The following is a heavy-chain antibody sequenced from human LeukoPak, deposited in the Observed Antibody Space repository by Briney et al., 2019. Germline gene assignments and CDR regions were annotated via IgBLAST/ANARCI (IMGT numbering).Heavy chain of an antibody. CDR1: GGSISSSSYY. CDR2: VYYIGST. V-gene: IGHV4-39*01. CDR3: ARRGGDSSGYTLDY. J-gene: IGHJ4*02. Sequence: SETLSLTCTVSGGSISSSSYYWGWIRQPPGKELEWIGSVYYIGSTYYNPSLKSRVTISVDTSKNQFSLKLSSVTAADTAVYYCARRGGDSSGYTLDYWGQGTLVTVSS. D-gene: IGHD3-22*01.